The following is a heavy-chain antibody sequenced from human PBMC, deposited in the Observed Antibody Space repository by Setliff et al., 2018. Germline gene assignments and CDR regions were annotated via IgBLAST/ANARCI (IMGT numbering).Heavy chain of an antibody. D-gene: IGHD2-15*01. Sequence: KPSETLSLTCAVYGGSFSDYYWSWIRQSPGKGLEWIGEINHSGSTNYNPSLKTRVTLSVDTSKNQFSLQLTSVTAADTAIYYCARGGGSVLPNYYYFNYMDVWGKGTTVTVSS. CDR3: ARGGGSVLPNYYYFNYMDV. J-gene: IGHJ6*03. CDR1: GGSFSDYY. CDR2: INHSGST. V-gene: IGHV4-34*01.